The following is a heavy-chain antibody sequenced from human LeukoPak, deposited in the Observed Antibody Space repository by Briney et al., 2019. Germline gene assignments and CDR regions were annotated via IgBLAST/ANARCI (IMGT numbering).Heavy chain of an antibody. CDR3: ARDTLEYSNSPDALDI. D-gene: IGHD4-23*01. J-gene: IGHJ3*02. V-gene: IGHV3-23*01. CDR2: ISGSGGST. CDR1: GFTFSSYA. Sequence: GGSLRLSCAASGFTFSSYAMSWVRQAPGKGLEWVSAISGSGGSTYYADSVKGRFTISRDNAKNSLYMQMESLRDEDTAIYYCARDTLEYSNSPDALDIWGQGTMVTVSS.